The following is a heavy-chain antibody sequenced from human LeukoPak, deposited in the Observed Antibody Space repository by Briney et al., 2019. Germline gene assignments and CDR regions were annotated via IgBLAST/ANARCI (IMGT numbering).Heavy chain of an antibody. CDR2: IYPGDSEI. J-gene: IGHJ6*03. Sequence: GESLKISCKGSGYIFTSYWIGWVRQMPGKGLEWMGIIYPGDSEIRYSPSFQGQVTISADKSISTAYLQWSSLRASDTAMYYCARVMIYYYHMDVWGKGTTVTVSS. V-gene: IGHV5-51*01. CDR1: GYIFTSYW. CDR3: ARVMIYYYHMDV. D-gene: IGHD2-21*01.